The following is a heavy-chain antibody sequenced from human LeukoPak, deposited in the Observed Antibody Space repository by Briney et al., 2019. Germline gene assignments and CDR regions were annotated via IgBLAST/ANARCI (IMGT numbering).Heavy chain of an antibody. Sequence: SETLSLTCTVSGGSISSYYWSWIRQPPGKGLEWIGYNYYSGSTNYNPSLKSRVTISVDTSKNQFSLELSSVTAADTAVYYCARWAALYYFDYWGQGTLVTVSS. V-gene: IGHV4-59*01. D-gene: IGHD2-15*01. CDR2: NYYSGST. CDR3: ARWAALYYFDY. CDR1: GGSISSYY. J-gene: IGHJ4*02.